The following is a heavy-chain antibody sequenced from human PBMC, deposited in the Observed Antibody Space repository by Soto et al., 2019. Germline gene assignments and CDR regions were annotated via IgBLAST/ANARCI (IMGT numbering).Heavy chain of an antibody. Sequence: QVQLVESGGGLVKPGGSLRLSCAASGFTFSDYYMSWIRQAPGKGLEWVSYISNSGSTLYYADSVKGRFTISSDNAKNSLYLQMNSLRAEDTAVYYCAGVNTLVGGVIIKVRYYYYYMDVWGKGTTVSVFS. J-gene: IGHJ6*03. CDR2: ISNSGSTL. D-gene: IGHD3-10*01. CDR3: AGVNTLVGGVIIKVRYYYYYMDV. V-gene: IGHV3-11*01. CDR1: GFTFSDYY.